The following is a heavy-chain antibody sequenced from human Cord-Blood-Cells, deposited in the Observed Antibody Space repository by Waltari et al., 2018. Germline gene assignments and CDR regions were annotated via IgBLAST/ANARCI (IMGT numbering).Heavy chain of an antibody. Sequence: QVQLQQWGAGLLKPSETLSLTCAVYGGSFSGYYWSWIRQPPGKGLEWIGEINHSGSTNYNPSLRSRVTISVDTSKNQFSLELSSVTAADTAVYYCARGRRSSSSYNWFDPWGQGTLVTVSS. CDR3: ARGRRSSSSYNWFDP. CDR1: GGSFSGYY. V-gene: IGHV4-34*01. D-gene: IGHD6-6*01. CDR2: INHSGST. J-gene: IGHJ5*02.